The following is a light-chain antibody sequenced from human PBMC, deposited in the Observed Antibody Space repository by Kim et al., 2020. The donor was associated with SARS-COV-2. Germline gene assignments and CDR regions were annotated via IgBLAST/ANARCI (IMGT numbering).Light chain of an antibody. CDR3: GTWDSSLTAVV. V-gene: IGLV1-51*01. CDR1: SSNIGNNY. Sequence: GQKVTIACSGSSSNIGNNYVSWYQQLPGTAPKLLIYDNNKRPSGIPDRFSGSKSGTSATLGITGLQTGDEADYYCGTWDSSLTAVVFGGGTKLTVL. J-gene: IGLJ2*01. CDR2: DNN.